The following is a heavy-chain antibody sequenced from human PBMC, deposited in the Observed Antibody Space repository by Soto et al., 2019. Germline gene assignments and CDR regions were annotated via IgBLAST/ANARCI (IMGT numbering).Heavy chain of an antibody. CDR3: ARDRTYYYDSSGRTGEFDI. J-gene: IGHJ3*02. V-gene: IGHV4-59*01. CDR1: GGSISSYY. D-gene: IGHD3-22*01. Sequence: ASETLSLTCTVSGGSISSYYWSWIRQPPGKGLEWIGYIYYSGSTNYNPSLKSRVTISVDTSKNQFSLKLSSVTAADTAVYYCARDRTYYYDSSGRTGEFDIWGQGTMVTVSS. CDR2: IYYSGST.